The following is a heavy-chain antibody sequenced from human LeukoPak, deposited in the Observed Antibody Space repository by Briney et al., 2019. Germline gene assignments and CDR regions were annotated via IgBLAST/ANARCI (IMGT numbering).Heavy chain of an antibody. CDR3: ARDDTAVAGTELDY. CDR1: GFTFSSYS. V-gene: IGHV3-21*01. CDR2: ISSSSSYI. Sequence: GGSLRLSCAASGFTFSSYSMNWVRQAPGKGLEWVSSISSSSSYIYYADSVKSRFTISRDNAKNSLYLQMNSLRAEDTAVYYCARDDTAVAGTELDYWGQGTLVTVSS. D-gene: IGHD6-19*01. J-gene: IGHJ4*02.